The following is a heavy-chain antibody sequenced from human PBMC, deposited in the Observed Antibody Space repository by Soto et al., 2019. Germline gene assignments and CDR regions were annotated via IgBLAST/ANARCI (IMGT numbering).Heavy chain of an antibody. D-gene: IGHD3-10*01. CDR2: ISYDGSNK. Sequence: QVQLVESGGGVVQPGRSLRLSCAASGFTFSSYAMHWVRQAPGKGLEWVAVISYDGSNKYYADSVKGRFTISRDNSKNTLYLQMNSLRAEGTAVYYCARGALLSWFGELLSYYYGMDVWGQGTTVTVSS. J-gene: IGHJ6*02. CDR1: GFTFSSYA. V-gene: IGHV3-30-3*01. CDR3: ARGALLSWFGELLSYYYGMDV.